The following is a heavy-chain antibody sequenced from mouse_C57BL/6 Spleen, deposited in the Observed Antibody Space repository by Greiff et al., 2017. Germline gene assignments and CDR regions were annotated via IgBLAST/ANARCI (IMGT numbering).Heavy chain of an antibody. J-gene: IGHJ1*03. CDR1: GYTFTNYN. Sequence: EVKLLESGPELVKPGASVKMSCKASGYTFTNYNMHWVKQSHGKSLEWIGYINPNNGGTSYNQKFKGKATLTVNKSSSTAYMELRSLTSEDSAVYYCARSGVGITTVVYWYFDVWGTGTTVTVSS. D-gene: IGHD1-1*01. CDR2: INPNNGGT. V-gene: IGHV1-22*01. CDR3: ARSGVGITTVVYWYFDV.